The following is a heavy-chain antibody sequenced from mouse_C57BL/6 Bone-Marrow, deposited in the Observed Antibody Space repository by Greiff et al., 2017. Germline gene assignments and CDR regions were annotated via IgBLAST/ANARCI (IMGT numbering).Heavy chain of an antibody. CDR3: ARSGPLERSFDY. Sequence: VQLQQPGAELVKPGASVKMYCKASGYTFTSYWITWVKQRPGQGLEWMGDIYPTSGRTYYTEKIKSKVILTVDTSSNTAYMQLSSLTSGDSAVFDSARSGPLERSFDYWGQGTTLTVSS. D-gene: IGHD3-1*01. CDR1: GYTFTSYW. J-gene: IGHJ2*01. V-gene: IGHV1-55*01. CDR2: IYPTSGRT.